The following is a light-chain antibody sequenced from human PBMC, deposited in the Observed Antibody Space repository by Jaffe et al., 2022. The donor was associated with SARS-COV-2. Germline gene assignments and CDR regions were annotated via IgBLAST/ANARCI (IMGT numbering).Light chain of an antibody. CDR1: SSDVGGHNY. V-gene: IGLV2-14*03. CDR2: DVT. J-gene: IGLJ1*01. Sequence: QSALTQPASVSGSPGQSITISCTGTSSDVGGHNYVSWYQQHPGKAPTLLIYDVTNRPSGVSYRFSGSKSGNTASLTISGLQAEDEADYYCNSKGSSSPYVFGSGTKVTVL. CDR3: NSKGSSSPYV.